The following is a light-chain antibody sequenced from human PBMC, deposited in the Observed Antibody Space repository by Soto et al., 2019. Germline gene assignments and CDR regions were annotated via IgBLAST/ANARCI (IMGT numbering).Light chain of an antibody. CDR3: QQYGSSSYT. CDR1: QSISSSY. CDR2: AAS. V-gene: IGKV3-20*01. J-gene: IGKJ2*01. Sequence: EIVLTQSPGTLSLSPRERATLSCRASQSISSSYLAWYQQKPGQAHRLPTHAASRRATGIPDTFSGSGSGTDFTLTISRLEPEDFAVYYCQQYGSSSYTFGQGTQLEIK.